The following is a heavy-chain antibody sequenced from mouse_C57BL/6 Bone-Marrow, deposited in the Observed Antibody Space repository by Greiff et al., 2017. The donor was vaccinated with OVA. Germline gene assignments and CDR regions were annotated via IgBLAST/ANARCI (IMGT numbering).Heavy chain of an antibody. D-gene: IGHD4-1*01. CDR3: ARSELTPDY. V-gene: IGHV1-77*01. CDR2: IGPGSGST. CDR1: GYTFTSYW. Sequence: QVQLQQPGAELVKPGASVKLSCKASGYTFTSYWMQWVKQRPGQGLEWIGKIGPGSGSTYYNEKFKGKATLTADKSSSTAYMQLSSLTSEDSAVYFCARSELTPDYWGQGTTLTVSS. J-gene: IGHJ2*01.